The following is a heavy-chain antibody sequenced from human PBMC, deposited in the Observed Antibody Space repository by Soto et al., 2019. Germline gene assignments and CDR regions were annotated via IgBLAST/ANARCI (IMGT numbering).Heavy chain of an antibody. J-gene: IGHJ5*02. CDR3: ARHQSHSSSYVDP. Sequence: TSETLSLTCTVSSASISSSSYYWGWIRQPPGKGLEWIGSIYYSGSTYYNPSLKSRVTISVDTSKNQFSLKLSSVTAADTAVYYCARHQSHSSSYVDPWGQGTLVTVSS. D-gene: IGHD6-13*01. CDR1: SASISSSSYY. V-gene: IGHV4-39*01. CDR2: IYYSGST.